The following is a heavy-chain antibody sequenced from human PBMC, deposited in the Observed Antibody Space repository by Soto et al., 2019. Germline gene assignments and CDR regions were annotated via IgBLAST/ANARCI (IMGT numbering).Heavy chain of an antibody. V-gene: IGHV1-69*13. D-gene: IGHD1-7*01. CDR3: ASGGLELPYYYGGMDV. J-gene: IGHJ6*02. CDR1: GGTFSSYA. CDR2: IIPIFGTA. Sequence: SEQVSCKASGGTFSSYAISWARQAPGQGLEWMGGIIPIFGTANYAQKFQGRVTMTADESTSTAYMELSSLRSEDTAVYYCASGGLELPYYYGGMDVWGQGTTVTVSS.